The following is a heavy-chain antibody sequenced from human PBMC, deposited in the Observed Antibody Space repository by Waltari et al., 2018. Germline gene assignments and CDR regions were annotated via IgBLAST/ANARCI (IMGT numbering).Heavy chain of an antibody. Sequence: EMQLVESGGGLVKPGGSLRLSCAASGFTFSSYRMNWVRQAPGKGLGWASSIASDYIYIYDADSGKGRFTISRDNTKNSLYLQMNSLTVEDTALYYCARDSNYGSGSRSGGDWFDPWGQGTLVTVSS. CDR2: IASDYIYI. V-gene: IGHV3-21*06. CDR3: ARDSNYGSGSRSGGDWFDP. J-gene: IGHJ5*02. CDR1: GFTFSSYR. D-gene: IGHD3-10*01.